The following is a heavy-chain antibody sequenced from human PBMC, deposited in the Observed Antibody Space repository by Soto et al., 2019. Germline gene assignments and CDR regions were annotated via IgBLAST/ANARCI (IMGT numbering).Heavy chain of an antibody. J-gene: IGHJ2*01. Sequence: PGGSLRLSCAASGFTFSSYAMSWVRQAPGKGLEWVSAISGSGGSTYYADSVKGRFTISRDNSKNTLYLQMNSLRAEDTAVYYCAKVRMTTVIVGDWYFDLWGRGTLVTVSS. D-gene: IGHD4-17*01. CDR3: AKVRMTTVIVGDWYFDL. CDR1: GFTFSSYA. CDR2: ISGSGGST. V-gene: IGHV3-23*01.